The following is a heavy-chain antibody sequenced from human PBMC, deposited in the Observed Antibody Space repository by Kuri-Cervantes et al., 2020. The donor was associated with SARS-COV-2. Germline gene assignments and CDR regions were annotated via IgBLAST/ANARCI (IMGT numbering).Heavy chain of an antibody. Sequence: ASVKVSCKVSGYTLTELSMHWVRQAPGKGLEWMGGFDPEDGETIYAQKFQGRVTMTEDTSTGTAYMELSRLRSDDTAVYYCARADWVTIRFSRGPHFDYWGQGTLVTVSS. D-gene: IGHD3-3*01. CDR3: ARADWVTIRFSRGPHFDY. CDR1: GYTLTELS. J-gene: IGHJ4*02. CDR2: FDPEDGET. V-gene: IGHV1-24*01.